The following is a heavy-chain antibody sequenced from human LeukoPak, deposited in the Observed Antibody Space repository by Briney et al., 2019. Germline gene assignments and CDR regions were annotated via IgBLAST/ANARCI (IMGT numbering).Heavy chain of an antibody. CDR2: IYYSGST. Sequence: PSETLSLTCTVSGGSISSYYWSWIRQPPGKGLEWIGYIYYSGSTNYNPSLKSRVTISVDTSKNQFSLKLGSVTAADTAVYYCAREGGYSSGWKGNWFDPWGQGTLVTVSS. J-gene: IGHJ5*02. CDR3: AREGGYSSGWKGNWFDP. CDR1: GGSISSYY. D-gene: IGHD6-19*01. V-gene: IGHV4-59*01.